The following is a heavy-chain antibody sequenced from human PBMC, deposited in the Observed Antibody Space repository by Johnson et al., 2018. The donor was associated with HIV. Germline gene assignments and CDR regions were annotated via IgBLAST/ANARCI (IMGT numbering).Heavy chain of an antibody. CDR2: IGTAGDT. J-gene: IGHJ3*02. CDR1: GFTFSNYD. CDR3: TTEPPPYTNDGRLHEAWDI. V-gene: IGHV3-13*01. Sequence: VQLVESGGGLVQPGGSLRLSCVASGFTFSNYDMHWVRQVTGEGLEWVSGIGTAGDTYYPGSVKGRFTISRDNSKNTLYLQMNSLRAEDTAVYYCTTEPPPYTNDGRLHEAWDICGQGTMVTVSS. D-gene: IGHD1-1*01.